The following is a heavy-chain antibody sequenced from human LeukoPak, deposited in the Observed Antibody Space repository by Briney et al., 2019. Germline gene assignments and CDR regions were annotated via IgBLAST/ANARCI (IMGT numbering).Heavy chain of an antibody. Sequence: GASVEVSCKASGYTFTSYYMHWVRQAPGQGLEWMGIINPSGGSTSYAQKFQGRVTMTRDTSTSTVYMELSSLRSEDTAVYYCASLFSSGPLGGPWGQGTLVTVSS. CDR2: INPSGGST. CDR1: GYTFTSYY. CDR3: ASLFSSGPLGGP. V-gene: IGHV1-46*01. J-gene: IGHJ5*02. D-gene: IGHD3-22*01.